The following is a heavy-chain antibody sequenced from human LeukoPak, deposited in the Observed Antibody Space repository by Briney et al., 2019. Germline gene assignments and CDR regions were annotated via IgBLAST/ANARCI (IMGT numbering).Heavy chain of an antibody. J-gene: IGHJ4*02. CDR2: IIPIFGTA. V-gene: IGHV1-69*01. CDR1: GGTFSSYA. Sequence: RGSSVKVSCKASGGTFSSYAISWVRQAPGQGLEWMGGIIPIFGTANYAQKFQGRVTITADESTSTAYVELSSLRSEDTAVYYCAREGAMATILFDYWGQGTLVTVSS. CDR3: AREGAMATILFDY. D-gene: IGHD5-24*01.